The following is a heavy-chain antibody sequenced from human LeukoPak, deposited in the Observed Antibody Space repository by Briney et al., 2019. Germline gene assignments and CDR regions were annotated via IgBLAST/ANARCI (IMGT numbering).Heavy chain of an antibody. CDR1: GYTFTGYY. Sequence: GASVKVSCKASGYTFTGYYMHWVRQAPGQGLEWMGWINPNSGGTNYAQKFQGRVTMTRDTSISTAYMELSRLRSDDTAVYYCAICPVGATPVANDYWGQGTLVTVSS. J-gene: IGHJ4*02. CDR3: AICPVGATPVANDY. V-gene: IGHV1-2*02. CDR2: INPNSGGT. D-gene: IGHD1-26*01.